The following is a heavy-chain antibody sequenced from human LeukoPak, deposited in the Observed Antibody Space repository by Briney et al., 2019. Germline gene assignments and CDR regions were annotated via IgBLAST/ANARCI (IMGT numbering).Heavy chain of an antibody. J-gene: IGHJ4*02. CDR2: IIPIFGTA. Sequence: SVKVSCKASGGTFISYAISWVRQAPGQGLEWMGRIIPIFGTANYAQKFQGRVTITTDESTSTAYMELSSLRSEDTAVYYCARDRHGDPTIDYWGQGTLVTVSS. CDR3: ARDRHGDPTIDY. CDR1: GGTFISYA. V-gene: IGHV1-69*05. D-gene: IGHD4-17*01.